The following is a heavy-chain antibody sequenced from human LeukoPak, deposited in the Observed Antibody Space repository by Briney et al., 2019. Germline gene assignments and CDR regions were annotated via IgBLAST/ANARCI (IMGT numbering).Heavy chain of an antibody. CDR2: ISGSGGST. J-gene: IGHJ5*02. V-gene: IGHV3-23*01. CDR1: GFTFSSYG. D-gene: IGHD3-10*01. CDR3: ARRAYYYGSGSYYKSSSWFDP. Sequence: GGSLRLSCAASGFTFSSYGMNWVRQAPGKGREWVSAISGSGGSTYYADSVKGRFTISRDNSKNTLYLQMNSLRAEDTAVYYCARRAYYYGSGSYYKSSSWFDPWGQGTLVTVSS.